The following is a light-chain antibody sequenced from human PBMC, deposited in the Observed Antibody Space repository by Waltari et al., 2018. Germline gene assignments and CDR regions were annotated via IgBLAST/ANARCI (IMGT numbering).Light chain of an antibody. CDR3: QVWDSISDRVL. CDR1: NIARKT. J-gene: IGLJ2*01. CDR2: DDS. Sequence: SYVLPQSPSVPAAPGQTAGITCGGNNIARKTAFVFQQKPGQAPVLVVYDDSDRPSGIPGRFSGSNSGNTATLTVSRVEAGDEADYYCQVWDSISDRVLVGGGTKLTVL. V-gene: IGLV3-21*02.